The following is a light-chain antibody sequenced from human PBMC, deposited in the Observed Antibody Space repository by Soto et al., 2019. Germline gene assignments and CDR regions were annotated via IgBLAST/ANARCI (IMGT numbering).Light chain of an antibody. CDR1: QSVSSSY. CDR2: GAS. Sequence: EIVLTQSPGTLSLSPGERATLSCRASQSVSSSYLAWYQQKPGQAPRLLIYGASSRATALPDRFSGSGSGTDFTLIISRLEPEDFAVYYCQQYGSAPVTFAQGTKLEIK. J-gene: IGKJ2*01. CDR3: QQYGSAPVT. V-gene: IGKV3-20*01.